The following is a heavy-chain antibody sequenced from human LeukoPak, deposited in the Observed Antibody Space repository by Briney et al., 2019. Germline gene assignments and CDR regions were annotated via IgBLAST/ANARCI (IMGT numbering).Heavy chain of an antibody. J-gene: IGHJ6*04. CDR2: ISTSGTSI. CDR3: AELGITMIGGV. CDR1: GFSLSDHY. V-gene: IGHV3-11*04. D-gene: IGHD3-10*02. Sequence: GGSLRLSCAASGFSLSDHYMSWIRQAPGRGLEWVSGISTSGTSIRYGNSVRGRFTISRDNAKNSLYLQMNSLRAEDTAVYYCAELGITMIGGVWGKGTTVTISS.